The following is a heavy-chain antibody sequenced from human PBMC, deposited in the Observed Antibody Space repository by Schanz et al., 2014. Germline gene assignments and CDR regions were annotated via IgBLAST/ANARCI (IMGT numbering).Heavy chain of an antibody. Sequence: GGSLRLSCSASGFTFSTYAMSWARQTPGKGLEWVSSITTGGNTYYRDSVKGRFIVSRDNSKNTLYLEMNRLRVDDTAVYYCSKDKQGSRSDDSWGQGTLVTVSS. CDR2: ITTGGNT. CDR3: SKDKQGSRSDDS. J-gene: IGHJ5*01. CDR1: GFTFSTYA. D-gene: IGHD2-15*01. V-gene: IGHV3-23*01.